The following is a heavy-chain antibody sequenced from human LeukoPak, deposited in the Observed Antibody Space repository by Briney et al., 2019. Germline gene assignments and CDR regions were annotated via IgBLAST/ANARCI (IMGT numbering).Heavy chain of an antibody. V-gene: IGHV4-4*07. D-gene: IGHD6-13*01. CDR3: ARGYSSSWLISGGAFDI. Sequence: SETLSLTCTVSGGSISSYYWSWIRQPAGKGLEWIGRIYTSGSTNYNPSLKGRVTMSVDTSKNQFSLKLSSVTAADTAVYYCARGYSSSWLISGGAFDIWGQGTMVTVSS. CDR2: IYTSGST. J-gene: IGHJ3*02. CDR1: GGSISSYY.